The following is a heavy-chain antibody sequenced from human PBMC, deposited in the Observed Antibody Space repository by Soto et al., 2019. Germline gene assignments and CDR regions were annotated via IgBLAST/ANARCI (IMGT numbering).Heavy chain of an antibody. CDR3: ARMATSGTLNWFDP. CDR2: MNPNSGNT. Sequence: ASVKVSCKASGYTFGNNDISWVRQATGQGLEWMGWMNPNSGNTGYAQRFQGRVSMTRNTSITTAYLELSSLRSDDTAIYYCARMATSGTLNWFDPWGQGTLVTVSS. V-gene: IGHV1-8*01. CDR1: GYTFGNND. J-gene: IGHJ5*02.